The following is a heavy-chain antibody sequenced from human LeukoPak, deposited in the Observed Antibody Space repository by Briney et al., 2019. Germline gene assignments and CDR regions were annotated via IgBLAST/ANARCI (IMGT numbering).Heavy chain of an antibody. CDR2: IKQDGSET. Sequence: GGSLRLSCAASGFSFDMFRVTWVRQAPGKGLEWVATIKQDGSETHYVDSVKGRFTISRDNARNSVHLQMNSLRVDDTAIYYCARCRGGYSSGHRGSWFDPWGQGTLVTVSS. J-gene: IGHJ5*02. CDR3: ARCRGGYSSGHRGSWFDP. CDR1: GFSFDMFR. D-gene: IGHD2-15*01. V-gene: IGHV3-7*01.